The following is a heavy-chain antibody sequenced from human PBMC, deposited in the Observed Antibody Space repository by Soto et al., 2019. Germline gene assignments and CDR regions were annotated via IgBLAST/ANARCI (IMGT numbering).Heavy chain of an antibody. V-gene: IGHV3-23*01. Sequence: GESLKISCAASGFTFSSYAMSWVRQAPGKGLEWVSAISGSGGSTYYADSVKGRFTISRDNSKNTLYLQMNSLRAEDTAVYYCAKDHTGGDSSGYYYGWGQGTLVTVSS. CDR2: ISGSGGST. CDR1: GFTFSSYA. CDR3: AKDHTGGDSSGYYYG. J-gene: IGHJ4*02. D-gene: IGHD3-22*01.